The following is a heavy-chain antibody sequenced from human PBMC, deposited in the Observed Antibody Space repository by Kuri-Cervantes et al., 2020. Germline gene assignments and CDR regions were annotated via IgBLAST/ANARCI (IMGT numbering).Heavy chain of an antibody. CDR1: GYTFTSYA. CDR2: INAGNGNT. V-gene: IGHV1-3*01. J-gene: IGHJ4*02. D-gene: IGHD2-2*01. Sequence: ASGKVSCKASGYTFTSYAMHWVRQAPGQRLEWMGWINAGNGNTKYSQKFQGRVTITRDTSASTAYMELSSLRSEDTAVYYCARDAGRFRYHLDYWGQGTLVTVSS. CDR3: ARDAGRFRYHLDY.